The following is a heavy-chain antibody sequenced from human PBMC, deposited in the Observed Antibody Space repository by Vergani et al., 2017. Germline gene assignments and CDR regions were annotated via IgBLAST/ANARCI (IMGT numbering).Heavy chain of an antibody. Sequence: QVQLVQSGAEVKKPGASVKVSCKASGYTFTSYGISWVRQAPGQGLEWMGWISAYNGNTNYAQKLQGRVTMTTDTSTSTAYMELRSLRSDDTAVYYCVGLDYDFWSGPDGTNDAFDIWGQGTMVTVSS. CDR2: ISAYNGNT. V-gene: IGHV1-18*01. D-gene: IGHD3-3*01. J-gene: IGHJ3*02. CDR1: GYTFTSYG. CDR3: VGLDYDFWSGPDGTNDAFDI.